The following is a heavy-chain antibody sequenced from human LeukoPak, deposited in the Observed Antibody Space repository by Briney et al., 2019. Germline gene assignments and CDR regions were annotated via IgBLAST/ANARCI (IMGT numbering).Heavy chain of an antibody. CDR2: IIDDGAT. CDR3: ARGGNYSGSYFFYYYYYYMDV. Sequence: PSETLSLTCAVFGGSLSGYYWTWIRQPPGKGLEWIGEIIDDGATKYNSSLKSRVTLSVDTSKNQFSLHLTAVTAADTAVYYCARGGNYSGSYFFYYYYYYMDVWGKGTTVTVSS. CDR1: GGSLSGYY. J-gene: IGHJ6*03. V-gene: IGHV4-34*12. D-gene: IGHD1-26*01.